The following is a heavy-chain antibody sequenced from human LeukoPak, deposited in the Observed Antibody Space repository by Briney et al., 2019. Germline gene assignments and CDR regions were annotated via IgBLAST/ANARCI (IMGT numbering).Heavy chain of an antibody. Sequence: SETLSLTCTVSDYSISSGYYWGWIRQPPGKGLEWIGSMYHSGNTYYNPSLKSRITISVDTSKNQFSLKLSSVTAADTAVYYCARDPARLLWFGGLAGGYWGQGTLVTVSS. J-gene: IGHJ4*02. CDR3: ARDPARLLWFGGLAGGY. CDR2: MYHSGNT. CDR1: DYSISSGYY. V-gene: IGHV4-38-2*02. D-gene: IGHD3-10*01.